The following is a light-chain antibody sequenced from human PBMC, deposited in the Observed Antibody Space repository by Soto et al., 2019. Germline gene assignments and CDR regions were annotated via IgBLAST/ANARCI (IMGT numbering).Light chain of an antibody. Sequence: EIVLTQSPGTLSLSPGERATLSCRASQRVSSSYLAWYQQKPDQAPRLLIYGASSRATGIPDRFSGSGSGTDFTLTISRLEPEDFAVYYCQQYGSSPRTFGQGTKVDIK. CDR1: QRVSSSY. V-gene: IGKV3-20*01. CDR2: GAS. J-gene: IGKJ1*01. CDR3: QQYGSSPRT.